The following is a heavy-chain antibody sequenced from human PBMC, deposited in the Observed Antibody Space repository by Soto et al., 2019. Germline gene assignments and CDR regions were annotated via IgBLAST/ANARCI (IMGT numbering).Heavy chain of an antibody. Sequence: GGSLRLSCAASGFTFSSYAMSWVRQAPWKGLEWVSAISGSGVSTYYADSVKGRFTISRDNSKNTLYLQMNSLRAEDTAVYYCAKDPYSPYYYDSSGYQYYFDYWGQGTLVTVSS. J-gene: IGHJ4*02. CDR1: GFTFSSYA. CDR3: AKDPYSPYYYDSSGYQYYFDY. CDR2: ISGSGVST. D-gene: IGHD3-22*01. V-gene: IGHV3-23*01.